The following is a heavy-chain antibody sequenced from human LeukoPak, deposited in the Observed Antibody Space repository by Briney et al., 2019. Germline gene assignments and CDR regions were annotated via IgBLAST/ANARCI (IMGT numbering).Heavy chain of an antibody. CDR1: GFTFDDYG. Sequence: GGSLRLSCAASGFTFDDYGMSWVRQAPGKGLEWVSGINWNGGSTGYADSVKGRFTIFRDNAKNSLYLQMNSLRAEDTALYYCARGKAAAGAEIAFDIWGQGTMVTVSS. D-gene: IGHD6-13*01. V-gene: IGHV3-20*04. J-gene: IGHJ3*02. CDR2: INWNGGST. CDR3: ARGKAAAGAEIAFDI.